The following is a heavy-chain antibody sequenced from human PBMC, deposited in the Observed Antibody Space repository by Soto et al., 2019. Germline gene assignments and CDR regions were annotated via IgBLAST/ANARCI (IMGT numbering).Heavy chain of an antibody. CDR3: ARDRSNSDY. CDR2: ISTYNGNT. CDR1: GYTFTNYD. J-gene: IGHJ4*02. Sequence: QVQLVQSGADVKKPGASVKVSCKASGYTFTNYDITWVRQAPGQGLEWMGWISTYNGNTHYAQNLQGRVTMTTDTSTSTAFMELRSLTSDDTAGYYCARDRSNSDYWGQGTLVTVSS. D-gene: IGHD3-10*01. V-gene: IGHV1-18*01.